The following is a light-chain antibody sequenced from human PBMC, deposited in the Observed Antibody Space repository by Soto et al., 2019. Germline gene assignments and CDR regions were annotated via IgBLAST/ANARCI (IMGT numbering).Light chain of an antibody. CDR2: EVT. CDR1: SSDVGGYNY. J-gene: IGLJ3*02. CDR3: SSYAASNNFYFV. Sequence: QSALTQPPSASGSPGQSVTISCTGTSSDVGGYNYVSWYQQYPGRAPKLMIYEVTKRPSGVPDRFSGSKSGNTASLTVSGLQDEDEADYYCSSYAASNNFYFVFGGGTQLNVL. V-gene: IGLV2-8*01.